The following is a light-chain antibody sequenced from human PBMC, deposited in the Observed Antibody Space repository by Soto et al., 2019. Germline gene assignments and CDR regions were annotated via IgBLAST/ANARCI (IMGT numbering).Light chain of an antibody. Sequence: DIQMTQSPSSLSVSVGDRVTITCRASQSISNYLNWYHQKPGRAPKLLIYVATSLQSGVPSRFSGSGSGTDFNPTSNNLQTEDFATYYCEQSYSSPFTFSPGTKVHIK. CDR3: EQSYSSPFT. CDR2: VAT. CDR1: QSISNY. V-gene: IGKV1-39*01. J-gene: IGKJ3*01.